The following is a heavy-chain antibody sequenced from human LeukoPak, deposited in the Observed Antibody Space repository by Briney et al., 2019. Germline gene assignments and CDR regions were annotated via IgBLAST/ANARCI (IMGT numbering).Heavy chain of an antibody. CDR1: GFDFSSNW. CDR2: IKGDGIST. J-gene: IGHJ4*02. V-gene: IGHV3-74*01. CDR3: AKDHYWSIDY. D-gene: IGHD3-3*01. Sequence: GGSLRLSCAASGFDFSSNWMHWGRHAPGQGLVWVSRIKGDGISTNYADSVKGRFTISRDIANNTLYLQMNSLRAEDTGVYYCAKDHYWSIDYWGRGTLVTVSS.